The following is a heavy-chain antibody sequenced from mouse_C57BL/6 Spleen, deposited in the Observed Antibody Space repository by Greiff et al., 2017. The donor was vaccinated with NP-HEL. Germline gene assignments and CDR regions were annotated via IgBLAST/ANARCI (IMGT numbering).Heavy chain of an antibody. Sequence: QVQLQQSGPELVKPGASVKISCKASGYAFSSSWMNWVKQRPGKGLEWIGRMYPGDGDTNYNGKFKGKATLTADKSSSTAYMQLSSLTSEDSAVYFCARILRYAIDYWGQGTSVTVSA. J-gene: IGHJ4*01. D-gene: IGHD1-1*01. CDR3: ARILRYAIDY. CDR2: MYPGDGDT. V-gene: IGHV1-82*01. CDR1: GYAFSSSW.